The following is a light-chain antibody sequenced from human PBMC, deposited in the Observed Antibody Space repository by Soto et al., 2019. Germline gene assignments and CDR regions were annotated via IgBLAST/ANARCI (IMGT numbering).Light chain of an antibody. CDR3: QQYNSYLYT. CDR2: KAS. J-gene: IGKJ2*01. Sequence: DIQMTQSPSTLSASVGDRVTITCRASQSISSWLAWYQQKPGKAPKLLIYKASSLESGVPSRFSGSGSGTEFXLXIXXXXXXXXATYYCQQYNSYLYTFGQGTKLX. V-gene: IGKV1-5*03. CDR1: QSISSW.